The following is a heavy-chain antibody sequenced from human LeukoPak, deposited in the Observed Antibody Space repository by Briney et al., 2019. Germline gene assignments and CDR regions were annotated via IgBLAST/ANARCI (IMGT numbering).Heavy chain of an antibody. D-gene: IGHD4-17*01. V-gene: IGHV3-9*01. Sequence: GGSQRLSCAACGFTFDDYAMRWLRQAPGKGLEWVSGMRCNSDSIGDADSVKGRLTISRDNAKNSLDQQINSLRAEDTALYDCSKGEDMTTVTTGLDYWGQGTLVTVSS. CDR1: GFTFDDYA. CDR3: SKGEDMTTVTTGLDY. CDR2: MRCNSDSI. J-gene: IGHJ4*02.